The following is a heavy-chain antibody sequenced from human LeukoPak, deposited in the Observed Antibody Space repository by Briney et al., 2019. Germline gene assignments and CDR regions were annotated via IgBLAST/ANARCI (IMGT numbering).Heavy chain of an antibody. CDR2: IKSSSDTI. V-gene: IGHV3-48*04. J-gene: IGHJ4*02. Sequence: GGSLRLSCAASGFMFNTYSMNWVRQAPGKGLEWVSYIKSSSDTIYYADSVKGRFTISRDNAKNSLDLQMNSLRAEDTAVYYCASYSTARGDIDYWGQGTLVTVSS. CDR1: GFMFNTYS. CDR3: ASYSTARGDIDY. D-gene: IGHD3-10*01.